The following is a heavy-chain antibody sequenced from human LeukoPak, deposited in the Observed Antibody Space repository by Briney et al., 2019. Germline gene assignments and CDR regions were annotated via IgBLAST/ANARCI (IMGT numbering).Heavy chain of an antibody. CDR3: ARHAYCGGDCFGGAFEI. D-gene: IGHD2-21*02. CDR1: GGSVSSGSYY. Sequence: SETLSLTCTVSGGSVSSGSYYWSWIRQPPGKGLEWNVYIYYSGSTNYNPSHKSRVTISLDTSKHQFSLKLNSVTAADTAVYYCARHAYCGGDCFGGAFEIWGQGTMVTVSS. CDR2: IYYSGST. J-gene: IGHJ3*02. V-gene: IGHV4-61*01.